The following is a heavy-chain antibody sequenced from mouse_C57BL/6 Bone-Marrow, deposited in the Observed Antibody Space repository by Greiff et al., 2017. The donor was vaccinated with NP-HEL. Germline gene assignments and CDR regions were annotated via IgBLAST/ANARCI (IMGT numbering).Heavy chain of an antibody. CDR3: TTRNGDVDY. Sequence: VQLQQSGAELVRPGASVKLSCTASGFNIKDDYMHWVKQRPEQGLEWIGWIDPENGDTEYASKFQGKATITADTSSNTAYLQLSSLTSEDTAVYYGTTRNGDVDYWGQGTTLTVSS. V-gene: IGHV14-4*01. CDR2: IDPENGDT. CDR1: GFNIKDDY. J-gene: IGHJ2*01. D-gene: IGHD4-1*01.